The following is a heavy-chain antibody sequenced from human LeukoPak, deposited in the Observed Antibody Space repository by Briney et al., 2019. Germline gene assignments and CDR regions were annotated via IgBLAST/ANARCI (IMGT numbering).Heavy chain of an antibody. D-gene: IGHD5-24*01. V-gene: IGHV3-30*03. J-gene: IGHJ4*02. Sequence: PGRSLRLSCAAPGFTFSSYGMHWVRQAPGKGLEWVAVISYDGSNKYYADSVKGRFTISRDNSKNTLYLQMNSLRVEDTAVYYCAPEGDGYILFDYWGQGTLVIVSP. CDR2: ISYDGSNK. CDR1: GFTFSSYG. CDR3: APEGDGYILFDY.